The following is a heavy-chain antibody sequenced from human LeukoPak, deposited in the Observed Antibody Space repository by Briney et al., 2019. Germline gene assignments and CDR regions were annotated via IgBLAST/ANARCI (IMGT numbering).Heavy chain of an antibody. CDR1: GGSFSGYY. D-gene: IGHD2-2*01. CDR3: ARGPYCSSTSCYEGYYYGMDV. J-gene: IGHJ6*02. V-gene: IGHV4-59*08. Sequence: PSETLSLTCAVYGGSFSGYYWSWIRQPPGKGLEWIGYIYYSGSTNYNPSLKSRVTISVDTSKNQFSLKLSSVTAADTAVYYCARGPYCSSTSCYEGYYYGMDVWGQGTTVTVSS. CDR2: IYYSGST.